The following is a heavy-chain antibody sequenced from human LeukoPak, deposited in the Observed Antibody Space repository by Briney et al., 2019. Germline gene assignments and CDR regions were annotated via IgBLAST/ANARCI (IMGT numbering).Heavy chain of an antibody. CDR1: GGSFSGYY. V-gene: IGHV4-34*01. Sequence: SETLSLTCAVYGGSFSGYYWSWIRQPPGKGLEWIGEINHSGSTNYNPSLKSRVTISVDTSKNQFSLKLSSVTAADTAVYYCAKSTLYSGSYYNAFDIWGQGTMVTVSS. D-gene: IGHD1-26*01. J-gene: IGHJ3*02. CDR3: AKSTLYSGSYYNAFDI. CDR2: INHSGST.